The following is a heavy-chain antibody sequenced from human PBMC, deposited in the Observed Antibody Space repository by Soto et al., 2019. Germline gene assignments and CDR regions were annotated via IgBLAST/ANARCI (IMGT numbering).Heavy chain of an antibody. Sequence: EVQLVESGGGLVQPGRSLRLSCAASGFTFDDYAMHWVRQAPGKGLEWVSGISWNSGSIGYADSVKGRFTISRDNAKNSLYLQMNSLRAEDTALYYCAKDAGEGIETTYDYWGQGTLVTVSS. CDR1: GFTFDDYA. CDR2: ISWNSGSI. J-gene: IGHJ4*02. CDR3: AKDAGEGIETTYDY. D-gene: IGHD4-17*01. V-gene: IGHV3-9*01.